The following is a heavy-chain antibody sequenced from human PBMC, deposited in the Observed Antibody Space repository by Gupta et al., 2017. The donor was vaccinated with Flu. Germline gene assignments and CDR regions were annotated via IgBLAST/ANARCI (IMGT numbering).Heavy chain of an antibody. Sequence: QLPLQEASRGRQNPSEPLSLTCTVSGDSIRSSSQYWGWIRQPPEKGLEYIASISYSGSTYYNPSLKRRVTISEDTSKNQFSLKLSSVTDADTAVYYCARLPDERYWGQGTLVTVSS. D-gene: IGHD1-14*01. CDR1: GDSIRSSSQY. V-gene: IGHV4-39*01. CDR3: ARLPDERY. CDR2: ISYSGST. J-gene: IGHJ4*02.